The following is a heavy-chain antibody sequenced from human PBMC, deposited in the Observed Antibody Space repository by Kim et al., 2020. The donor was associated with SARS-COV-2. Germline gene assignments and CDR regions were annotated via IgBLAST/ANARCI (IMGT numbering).Heavy chain of an antibody. CDR3: AREVGHFWSGYSDY. CDR1: GGSISSGDYY. J-gene: IGHJ4*02. CDR2: IYYSGST. Sequence: SETLSLTCTVSGGSISSGDYYWSWIRQPPGKGLEWIGYIYYSGSTYYNPSLKSRVTISVDTSKNQFSLKLSSVTAADTAVYYCAREVGHFWSGYSDYWGQGTLVTVSS. D-gene: IGHD3-3*02. V-gene: IGHV4-30-4*01.